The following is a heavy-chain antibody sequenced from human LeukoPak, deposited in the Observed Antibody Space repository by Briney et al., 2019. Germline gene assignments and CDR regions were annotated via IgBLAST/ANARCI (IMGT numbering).Heavy chain of an antibody. CDR3: AIPEDIVVVVAATPFDY. CDR1: GFTFSSYG. J-gene: IGHJ4*02. CDR2: ISGSGGST. D-gene: IGHD2-15*01. V-gene: IGHV3-23*01. Sequence: GGSLRLSCAASGFTFSSYGMHWVRQAPGKGLEWVSAISGSGGSTYYADSVKGRFTISRDNSKNTLYLQMNSLRAEDTAVYYCAIPEDIVVVVAATPFDYWGQGTLVTVSS.